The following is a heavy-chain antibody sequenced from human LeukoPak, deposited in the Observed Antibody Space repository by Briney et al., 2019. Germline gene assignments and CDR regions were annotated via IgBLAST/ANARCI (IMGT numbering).Heavy chain of an antibody. CDR2: ISYDGSNK. J-gene: IGHJ4*01. CDR3: AKEDEYYFDY. V-gene: IGHV3-30*18. CDR1: GFTFSSYG. Sequence: PGGSLRLSCAASGFTFSSYGMHWVRQAPGKGLEWVAVISYDGSNKYYADSVKGRFTISRDNSKNTLYLQMNSLRAEDTAVYYCAKEDEYYFDYWGQEPWSPSPQ.